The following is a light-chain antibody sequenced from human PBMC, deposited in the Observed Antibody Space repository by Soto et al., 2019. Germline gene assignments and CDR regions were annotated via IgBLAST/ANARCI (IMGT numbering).Light chain of an antibody. CDR2: GAS. J-gene: IGKJ1*01. V-gene: IGKV3-20*01. CDR3: QQYGSSSWT. Sequence: EIVFTQSPATLSLSPGERATLSCRASQSVSSYLAWYQQRPGQAPRLLIYGASSRATGIPDRFSGSGSGTEFTLTISRLEPEDFAVYYCQQYGSSSWTFGQGTKVDIK. CDR1: QSVSSY.